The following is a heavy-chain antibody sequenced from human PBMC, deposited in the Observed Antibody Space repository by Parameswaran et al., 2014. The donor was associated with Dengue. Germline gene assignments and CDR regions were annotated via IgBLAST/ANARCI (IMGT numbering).Heavy chain of an antibody. J-gene: IGHJ4*02. D-gene: IGHD2-8*01. Sequence: RWIRQPQEGLEWIGYIYYSGSTNYNPSLKSRVTISVDTSKNQFSLKLSSVTAADTAVYYCARDLMGRNYFDYWGQGTLVTVSS. CDR2: IYYSGST. V-gene: IGHV4-59*13. CDR3: ARDLMGRNYFDY.